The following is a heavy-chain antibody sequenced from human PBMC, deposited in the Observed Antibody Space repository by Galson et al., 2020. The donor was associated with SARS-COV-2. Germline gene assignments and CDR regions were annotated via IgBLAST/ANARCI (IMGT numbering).Heavy chain of an antibody. CDR1: GGSIRTDNR. CDR2: IYHNGKA. Sequence: SETLSLTCTVSGGSIRTDNRRIWVRQSPGKVLEWLGEIYHNGKANYNPSLRSRVFISIDTPNNQFSLNLKSVTAADTAVYYCAVVDAWYRYCDHWGQGTLVAVAS. D-gene: IGHD2-15*01. CDR3: AVVDAWYRYCDH. V-gene: IGHV4-4*02. J-gene: IGHJ4*02.